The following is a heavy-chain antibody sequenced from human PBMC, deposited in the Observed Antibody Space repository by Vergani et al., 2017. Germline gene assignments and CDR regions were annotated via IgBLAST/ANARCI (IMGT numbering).Heavy chain of an antibody. CDR2: IYYSGST. V-gene: IGHV4-59*01. CDR1: GGSISSYY. J-gene: IGHJ6*02. D-gene: IGHD3-10*01. CDR3: ARSESFYGMDV. Sequence: QVQLQESGPGLVKPSETLSLTCTVSGGSISSYYWSWIRQPPGKGLEWIGYIYYSGSTNYNPSLKSRVTISVDTSKNQFSLKLSSVTAADTAVYYWARSESFYGMDVWGQGTTVTVSS.